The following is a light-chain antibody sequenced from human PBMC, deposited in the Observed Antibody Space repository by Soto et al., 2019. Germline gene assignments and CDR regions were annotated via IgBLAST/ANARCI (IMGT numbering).Light chain of an antibody. Sequence: QSALTQPPSASGSPGQSVTIPCTGTSSDIGGYNFVCWYQHHPGKAPQLMIYEVTKRPPGVPDRFSGSRSGNTASLTVSGLQAEDEADYYCTSYVGDQIFVFGTGTKLTVL. CDR1: SSDIGGYNF. CDR2: EVT. CDR3: TSYVGDQIFV. J-gene: IGLJ1*01. V-gene: IGLV2-8*01.